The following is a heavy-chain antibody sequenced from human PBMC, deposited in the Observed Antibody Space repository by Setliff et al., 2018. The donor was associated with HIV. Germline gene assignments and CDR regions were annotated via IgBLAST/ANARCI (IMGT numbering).Heavy chain of an antibody. V-gene: IGHV4-39*01. CDR3: SRQDSYSYGYNYFDY. D-gene: IGHD5-18*01. CDR2: IYYSWST. J-gene: IGHJ4*02. Sequence: PSETLSLTCTVSGGSISSSSYYWGWIRQPPGKGLEWIGSIYYSWSTYYNPSLKSRVTISVDTSKNQFSLKLSSVTAAATAVYYCSRQDSYSYGYNYFDYWGQGTLVTVSS. CDR1: GGSISSSSYY.